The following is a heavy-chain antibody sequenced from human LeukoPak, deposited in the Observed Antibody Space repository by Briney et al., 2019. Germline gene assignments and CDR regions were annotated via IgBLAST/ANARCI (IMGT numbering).Heavy chain of an antibody. Sequence: GGSLRLSCAASGFTFSSYWMSWVRQAPGKGLEWVANIKQDGSEKYYVDSVKGRFTISRDNAKNSLYLQMNSLRAEDTAVYYCARQDPIDYYYGMDVWGQGTTVTVS. J-gene: IGHJ6*02. CDR2: IKQDGSEK. CDR1: GFTFSSYW. V-gene: IGHV3-7*01. CDR3: ARQDPIDYYYGMDV.